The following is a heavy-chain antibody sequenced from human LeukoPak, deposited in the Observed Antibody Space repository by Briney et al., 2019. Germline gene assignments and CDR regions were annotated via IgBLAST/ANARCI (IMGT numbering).Heavy chain of an antibody. CDR1: GGSISSYY. J-gene: IGHJ3*02. CDR2: IYYSGST. Sequence: PSETLSLTCTVSGGSISSYYWSWLRQPPGKGLEWLGYIYYSGSTNYNPSLKSRVTISVDTSKNQFSLKLSSVTAADTAVYYCARISAVPDAFDIWGQGTMVTVSS. CDR3: ARISAVPDAFDI. V-gene: IGHV4-59*08. D-gene: IGHD3-10*01.